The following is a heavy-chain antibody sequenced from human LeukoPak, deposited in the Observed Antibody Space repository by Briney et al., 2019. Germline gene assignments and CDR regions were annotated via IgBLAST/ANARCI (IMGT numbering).Heavy chain of an antibody. CDR3: ARVRGHLIVGATGAFDY. Sequence: SETLSLTCAVYGGSFSGYYWSWIRQPPGKGLEWIGEINHSGSTNYNPSLKSRVTISVDTSKNQFSLKLSSVTAADTAVYYCARVRGHLIVGATGAFDYWGQGTLVTVSS. CDR2: INHSGST. V-gene: IGHV4-34*01. D-gene: IGHD1-26*01. J-gene: IGHJ4*02. CDR1: GGSFSGYY.